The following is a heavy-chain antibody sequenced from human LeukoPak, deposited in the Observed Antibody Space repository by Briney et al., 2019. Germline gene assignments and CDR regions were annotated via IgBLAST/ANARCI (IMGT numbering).Heavy chain of an antibody. V-gene: IGHV3-11*01. J-gene: IGHJ3*01. CDR2: ISGSGTTI. CDR1: GFTLTDYY. CDR3: GRDFGLVGTKRSFDL. Sequence: GGSLRLSCAASGFTLTDYYMGWIRQAPGKGLEWLSYISGSGTTIFYADSVKGRFTISRDNAKNSVDLQMNSLRAEDTAVYYCGRDFGLVGTKRSFDLWGQGTMVTVSS. D-gene: IGHD1-7*01.